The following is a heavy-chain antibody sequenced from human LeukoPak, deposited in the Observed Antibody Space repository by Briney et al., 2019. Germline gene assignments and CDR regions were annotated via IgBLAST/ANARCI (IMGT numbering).Heavy chain of an antibody. CDR1: GGSISSSSYY. V-gene: IGHV4-39*07. CDR2: IYYSGST. CDR3: ARGGPTYYFDY. Sequence: PSETLSLTCTVSGGSISSSSYYWGWIRQPPGKGLEWIGSIYYSGSTYYNPSLKSRVIISVDTSKNQFSLKLSSATAADTAVYYCARGGPTYYFDYWGQGTLVTVSS. D-gene: IGHD3-16*01. J-gene: IGHJ4*02.